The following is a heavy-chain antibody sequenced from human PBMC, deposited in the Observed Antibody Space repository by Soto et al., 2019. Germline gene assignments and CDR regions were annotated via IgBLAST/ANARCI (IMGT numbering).Heavy chain of an antibody. D-gene: IGHD4-17*01. CDR3: ARSLGDYDAFDI. J-gene: IGHJ3*02. Sequence: GASVQVSCQASCYTFTSYGISWVRQAPGQGLEWMGWISAYNGNTNYAQKLQGRVTMTTDTSTGTAYMELRSLRSDDTAVYYCARSLGDYDAFDIWGQGTMVTVSS. CDR2: ISAYNGNT. CDR1: CYTFTSYG. V-gene: IGHV1-18*01.